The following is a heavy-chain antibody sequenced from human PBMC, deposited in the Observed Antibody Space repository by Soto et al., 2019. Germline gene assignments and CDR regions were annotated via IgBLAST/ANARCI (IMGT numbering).Heavy chain of an antibody. CDR3: ARLRYSSGWYGGDYFDY. J-gene: IGHJ4*02. D-gene: IGHD6-19*01. CDR1: GGSISSSSYY. CDR2: IYYSGST. V-gene: IGHV4-39*01. Sequence: KPSETLSLTCTVSGGSISSSSYYWGWIRQPPGKGLEWIGSIYYSGSTYYNPSLKSRVTISVDTSKNQFSLKLSSVTAADTAVYYCARLRYSSGWYGGDYFDYWGQGTLVTVS.